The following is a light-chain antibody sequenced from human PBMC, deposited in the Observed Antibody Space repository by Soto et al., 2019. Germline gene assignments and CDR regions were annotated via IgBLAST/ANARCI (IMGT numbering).Light chain of an antibody. CDR2: EVS. V-gene: IGLV2-14*01. Sequence: QSALTQPASVSGSPGQTITISCTGTSSDVGDYAYVSWYQQYPGKVPKLVISEVSNRPSGVSHRFSGSRSGNTASLTISGLQAEDEADYHCSSYTSRTTPVFGGGTKLTVL. CDR3: SSYTSRTTPV. CDR1: SSDVGDYAY. J-gene: IGLJ2*01.